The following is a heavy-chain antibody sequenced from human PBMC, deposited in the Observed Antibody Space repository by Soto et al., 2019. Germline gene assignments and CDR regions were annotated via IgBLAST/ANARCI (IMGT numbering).Heavy chain of an antibody. Sequence: SETLSLTCTVSGGSISAYYWSWIRQPPGKALEWIGYIYYSGSTNYNPTLQSRVTISVDTSKSQFSLRLSSVTAADTAVYYCARHAAYELRFLEWLLDWFDPWGQGTLVTVSS. CDR1: GGSISAYY. CDR2: IYYSGST. V-gene: IGHV4-59*08. CDR3: ARHAAYELRFLEWLLDWFDP. D-gene: IGHD3-3*01. J-gene: IGHJ5*02.